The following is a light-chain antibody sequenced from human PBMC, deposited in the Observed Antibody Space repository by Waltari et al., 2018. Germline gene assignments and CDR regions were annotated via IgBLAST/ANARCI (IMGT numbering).Light chain of an antibody. V-gene: IGKV1-9*01. CDR1: QGIGNY. CDR3: QQRNSYPIT. J-gene: IGKJ5*01. CDR2: TAS. Sequence: DIQLTQSPSFLSASVGDRVTITCRSRQGIGNYLAWYQQKAGKAPKLLIHTASTLQGGVPSRFSGSGSGTEFTLTISSLQPEDFATYYCQQRNSYPITFGQGTRLEIK.